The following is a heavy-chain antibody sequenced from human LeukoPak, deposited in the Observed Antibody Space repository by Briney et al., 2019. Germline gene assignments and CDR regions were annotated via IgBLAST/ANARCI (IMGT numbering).Heavy chain of an antibody. V-gene: IGHV4-39*07. CDR3: ARNLGSGWYQYYFDY. Sequence: SETLSLTCTVSGGSISSSSYYWGWIRQPPGKGLEWIGSIYYSGSTYYNPSLKSRVTISVDTSKNQFSLKLSSVTAADTAVYYCARNLGSGWYQYYFDYWGQGTLVTVSS. D-gene: IGHD6-19*01. CDR1: GGSISSSSYY. J-gene: IGHJ4*02. CDR2: IYYSGST.